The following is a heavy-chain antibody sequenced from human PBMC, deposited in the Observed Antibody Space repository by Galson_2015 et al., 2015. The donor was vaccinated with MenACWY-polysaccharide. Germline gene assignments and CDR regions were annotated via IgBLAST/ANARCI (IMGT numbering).Heavy chain of an antibody. V-gene: IGHV1-8*01. Sequence: SVKVSCKASGYTFSSYDINWVRQTTGQGLEWMGWMNPNSGNTGYAQKFQGRVTMTRNTSISIAYMELSSLRSEDTAVYYCARGGKYYYASSGYLNWFDPWGQGTLVTVSS. J-gene: IGHJ5*02. CDR2: MNPNSGNT. D-gene: IGHD3-22*01. CDR3: ARGGKYYYASSGYLNWFDP. CDR1: GYTFSSYD.